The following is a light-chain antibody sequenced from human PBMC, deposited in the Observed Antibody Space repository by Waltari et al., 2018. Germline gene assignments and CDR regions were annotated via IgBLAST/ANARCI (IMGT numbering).Light chain of an antibody. CDR2: DTS. Sequence: QAVVTQEPSVTVSPGGTVTLTCGSSTGPVTSARQPYWFQLKPGQAPTTLLYDTSARHSWTPGRFSGSLLGDKAALTVSGIMPEDEATYYCLLAYGGIRVFGGGTMLTVL. J-gene: IGLJ2*01. CDR1: TGPVTSARQ. V-gene: IGLV7-46*01. CDR3: LLAYGGIRV.